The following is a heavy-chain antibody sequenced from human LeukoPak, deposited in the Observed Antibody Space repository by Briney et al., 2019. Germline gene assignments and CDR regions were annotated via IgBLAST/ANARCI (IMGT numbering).Heavy chain of an antibody. J-gene: IGHJ4*02. D-gene: IGHD4-17*01. V-gene: IGHV4-59*01. Sequence: SETLSLTCTVSGGSISFYYWSWIRQPPGKGLEWIGYIYYSGSTNYNPSLKSRVTISVDTSKNQISLKLSSVTAADTAVYYCARGAPVTNFDYWGQGTLVTVSS. CDR1: GGSISFYY. CDR2: IYYSGST. CDR3: ARGAPVTNFDY.